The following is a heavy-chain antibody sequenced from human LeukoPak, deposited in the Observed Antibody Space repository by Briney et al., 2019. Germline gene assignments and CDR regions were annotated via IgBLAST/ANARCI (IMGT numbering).Heavy chain of an antibody. Sequence: GGSLRLSCAATGITFSSYAMSWVRQAPGKGLEWVSAISGSGSSTYYADSVKGRFTISRDNSNNTLYLQMNSLRAEDTAVYYCAKKGGYGDPLGYWGQATLVTVSS. CDR2: ISGSGSST. J-gene: IGHJ4*02. CDR3: AKKGGYGDPLGY. CDR1: GITFSSYA. D-gene: IGHD4-17*01. V-gene: IGHV3-23*01.